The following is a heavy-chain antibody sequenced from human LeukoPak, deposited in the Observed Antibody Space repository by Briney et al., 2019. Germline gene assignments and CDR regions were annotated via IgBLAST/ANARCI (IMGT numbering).Heavy chain of an antibody. Sequence: SETLSLTCAVYGGSFSGYYWSWIRQPPGKGLEWIGEINHSGSTNYNPSLKSRVTISVDTSKNQFSLKLSSVTAADTAVYYCARGGGIQLWFVWFDPWGQGTLVTVTS. CDR2: INHSGST. J-gene: IGHJ5*02. CDR1: GGSFSGYY. D-gene: IGHD5-18*01. V-gene: IGHV4-34*01. CDR3: ARGGGIQLWFVWFDP.